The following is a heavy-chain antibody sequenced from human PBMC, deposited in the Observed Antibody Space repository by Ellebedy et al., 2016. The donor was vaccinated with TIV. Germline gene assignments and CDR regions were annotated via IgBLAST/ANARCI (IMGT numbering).Heavy chain of an antibody. J-gene: IGHJ5*02. Sequence: SETLSLTXTVSGDSLSGYYWTWIRQPPGKRLEWIGYIYYRGSSSDGSPLKSPNYNPPLKSRCTMSVDTSKGRFSLELSSMTAADTAVYYCAREKYYGSAVRYLDPWGQGTLVIVSS. D-gene: IGHD3-10*01. CDR1: GDSLSGYY. V-gene: IGHV4-59*01. CDR3: AREKYYGSAVRYLDP. CDR2: IYYRGSSSDGSPLKSP.